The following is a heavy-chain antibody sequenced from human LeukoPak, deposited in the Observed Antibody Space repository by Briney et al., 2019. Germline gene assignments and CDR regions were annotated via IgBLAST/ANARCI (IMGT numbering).Heavy chain of an antibody. CDR1: GGSFSGYY. J-gene: IGHJ5*02. CDR3: ARGSDIPKPNWFDP. Sequence: SETLSLTCAVYGGSFSGYYWSWIRQPPGKGLEWIGEINHSGSTNYNPSLKSRVTISVDTSKNQFPLKLSSVTAADTAVYYCARGSDIPKPNWFDPWGQGTLVTVSS. CDR2: INHSGST. V-gene: IGHV4-34*01. D-gene: IGHD3-9*01.